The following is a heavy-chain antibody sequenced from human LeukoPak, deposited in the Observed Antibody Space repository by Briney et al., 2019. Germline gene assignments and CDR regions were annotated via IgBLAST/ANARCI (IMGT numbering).Heavy chain of an antibody. CDR3: ARTVTTDDAFDI. CDR2: ISGSADGT. Sequence: SGGSLRLSCAASGFTFSSYAMNWVRQAPGKGLEWVSTISGSADGTYYADSVKGRFTISRDNSKSTLYLQMNSLRAEDTAVYYCARTVTTDDAFDIWGQGTMVTVSS. J-gene: IGHJ3*02. D-gene: IGHD4-17*01. V-gene: IGHV3-23*01. CDR1: GFTFSSYA.